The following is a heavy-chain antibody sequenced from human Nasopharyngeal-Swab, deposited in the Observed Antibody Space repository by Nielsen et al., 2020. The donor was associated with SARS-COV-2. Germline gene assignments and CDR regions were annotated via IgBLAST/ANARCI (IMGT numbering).Heavy chain of an antibody. CDR2: IYYSGST. CDR3: ARDSSLWYFDL. Sequence: SETLSLTCTVSGGSISSGGYYWSWIRQHPGKGLEWIGYIYYSGSTYYNPSLKSRVTISVDTSKNQFSLKVTSVTAADAAVYYCARDSSLWYFDLWGRGTLVSVSS. J-gene: IGHJ2*01. V-gene: IGHV4-31*03. D-gene: IGHD3-16*01. CDR1: GGSISSGGYY.